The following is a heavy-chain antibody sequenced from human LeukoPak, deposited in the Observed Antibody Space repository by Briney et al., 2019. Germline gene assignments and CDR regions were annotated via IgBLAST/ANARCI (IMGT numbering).Heavy chain of an antibody. V-gene: IGHV3-23*01. J-gene: IGHJ4*02. CDR3: AKDRSCMSDVSHGDFDY. D-gene: IGHD2-8*02. CDR2: ISGSGGST. Sequence: PGGSLRLSCAASGFIFSSYAMSWVRQAPGKGLEWVSTISGSGGSTYYADSVKGRFTISRDNSKNTVYLQMNSLRAEDTAVYYCAKDRSCMSDVSHGDFDYWGQGTLVTVSS. CDR1: GFIFSSYA.